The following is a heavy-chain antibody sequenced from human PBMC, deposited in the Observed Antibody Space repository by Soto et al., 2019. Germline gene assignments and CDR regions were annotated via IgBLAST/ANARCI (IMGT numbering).Heavy chain of an antibody. J-gene: IGHJ4*02. D-gene: IGHD3-9*01. V-gene: IGHV1-3*01. CDR2: INAGNGNT. Sequence: ASVKVSCKASGYTFTSYAMHWVRQAPGQRLEWMGWINAGNGNTKYSQKFQGRVTITRDTSASTAYMELSSLRSEDTAVYYCARVLVDYDILTGYYHLEGFDYWGQGTLVTVSS. CDR3: ARVLVDYDILTGYYHLEGFDY. CDR1: GYTFTSYA.